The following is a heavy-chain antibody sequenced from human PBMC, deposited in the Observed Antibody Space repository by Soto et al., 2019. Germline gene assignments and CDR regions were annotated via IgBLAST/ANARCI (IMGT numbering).Heavy chain of an antibody. J-gene: IGHJ6*02. Sequence: EVQLVESGGGLVKPGGSLRLSCTASGFTFNTAWMTWVRQAPGKGLQWVGRINTGGGSDNAAGVGGRFIISRDDSKNSVYVQMNILRTDEARVYHGPTCRGGYESYSGMDICGKGMDVWCRGTTVTVSS. D-gene: IGHD6-19*01. CDR2: INTGGGS. CDR1: GFTFNTAW. CDR3: PTCRGGYESYSGMDICGKGMDV. V-gene: IGHV3-15*01.